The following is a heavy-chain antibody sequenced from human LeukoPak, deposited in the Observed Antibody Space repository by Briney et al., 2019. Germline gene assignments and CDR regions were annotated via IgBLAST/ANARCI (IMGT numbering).Heavy chain of an antibody. V-gene: IGHV1-46*01. CDR2: INPSSGST. CDR3: AREYGTGGLDY. D-gene: IGHD2-8*02. J-gene: IGHJ4*02. Sequence: ASVKVSCTASGNTFTTDQMHWVRQAPGQGLEWMGIINPSSGSTSYAQKFQGRVTMTRDTSTGTIYMELSSLRSEDTALYYCAREYGTGGLDYWGQGTLVTVSS. CDR1: GNTFTTDQ.